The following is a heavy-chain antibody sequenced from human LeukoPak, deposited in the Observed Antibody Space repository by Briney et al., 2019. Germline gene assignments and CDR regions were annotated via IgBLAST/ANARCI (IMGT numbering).Heavy chain of an antibody. J-gene: IGHJ3*02. CDR1: GGTFSSYA. CDR3: ARGVLGQLAHSDAFDI. D-gene: IGHD6-6*01. V-gene: IGHV1-69*05. Sequence: SVKVSCKASGGTFSSYAISWARQAPGQGLEWMGGIIPIFGTANYAQKFQGRVTITTDESTSTAYMELSSLRSEDTAVYYCARGVLGQLAHSDAFDIWGQGTMVTVSS. CDR2: IIPIFGTA.